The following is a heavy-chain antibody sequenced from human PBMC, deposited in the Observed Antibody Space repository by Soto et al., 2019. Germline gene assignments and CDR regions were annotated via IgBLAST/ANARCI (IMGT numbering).Heavy chain of an antibody. CDR1: GFTFSSYG. D-gene: IGHD2-2*01. Sequence: QVQLVESGGGVVQPGRSLRLSCAASGFTFSSYGMHWVRQAPGKGLEGVAVIWYDGSNKYYADSVKGRFTISRDNSKNTLYLQMNSLRAEDTAVYYCARDHYYVPAATDYYYYGMDVWGQGTTVTVSS. J-gene: IGHJ6*02. CDR2: IWYDGSNK. CDR3: ARDHYYVPAATDYYYYGMDV. V-gene: IGHV3-33*01.